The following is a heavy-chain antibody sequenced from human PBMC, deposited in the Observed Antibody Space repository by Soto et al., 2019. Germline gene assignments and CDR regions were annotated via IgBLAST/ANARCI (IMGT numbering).Heavy chain of an antibody. CDR2: IIPIFGTA. Sequence: GASVKVSCKASGGTFSSYAISWVRQAPGQGLEWMGGIIPIFGTANYAQKFQGRVTITADESTSTAYMELSSLRSEDTAVYYCARRGYSGYASHYYYYYGMDVWGQGTTVTVSS. CDR1: GGTFSSYA. D-gene: IGHD5-12*01. J-gene: IGHJ6*02. V-gene: IGHV1-69*13. CDR3: ARRGYSGYASHYYYYYGMDV.